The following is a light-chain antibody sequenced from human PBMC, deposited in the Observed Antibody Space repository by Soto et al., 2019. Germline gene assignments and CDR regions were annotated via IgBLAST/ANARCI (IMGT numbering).Light chain of an antibody. V-gene: IGLV2-23*01. CDR3: CSHAGSDTYV. CDR2: EGF. J-gene: IGLJ1*01. CDR1: SSDVGSGNV. Sequence: QSALTQPASVSGSPGQSITISCTGTSSDVGSGNVVSWYQHYPGKAPQLMIYEGFKRPSGVSSRFSGSKSGNTASLTISGLQAEDEADYYCCSHAGSDTYVFGIGTKVTVL.